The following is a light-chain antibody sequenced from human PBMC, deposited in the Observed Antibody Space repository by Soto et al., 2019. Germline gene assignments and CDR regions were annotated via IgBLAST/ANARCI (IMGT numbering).Light chain of an antibody. V-gene: IGLV2-8*01. CDR2: EVS. CDR3: SSYAGSNKVV. Sequence: QSALTQPPSASGPPGQSVTISCTGTSSDVGGYNYVSWYQQHPGKAPKLMIYEVSKRPSGVPDRFSGSKSGNTASLTVSGLQAEDEADYYCSSYAGSNKVVFGGGTKVTVL. CDR1: SSDVGGYNY. J-gene: IGLJ2*01.